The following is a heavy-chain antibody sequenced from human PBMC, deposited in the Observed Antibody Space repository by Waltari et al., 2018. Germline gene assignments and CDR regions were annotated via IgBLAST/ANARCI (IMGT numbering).Heavy chain of an antibody. V-gene: IGHV3-30*18. Sequence: QVQLVESGGGVVQPGRSLRLSCAASGFTFSSSGMHWVRQAPGKGLEWVAVIWYDGSNKYYADSVKGRFTISRDNSKNTLYLQMNSLRAEDTAMYYCAKPNNDFWSGYHFDYWGQGTLVTVSS. D-gene: IGHD3-3*01. CDR2: IWYDGSNK. CDR3: AKPNNDFWSGYHFDY. J-gene: IGHJ4*02. CDR1: GFTFSSSG.